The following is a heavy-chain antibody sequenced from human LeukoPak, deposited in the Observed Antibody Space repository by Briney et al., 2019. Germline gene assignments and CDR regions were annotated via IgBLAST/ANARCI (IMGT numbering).Heavy chain of an antibody. CDR1: GFTVSSNY. CDR3: ARGDCTNGVCQGYFDY. J-gene: IGHJ4*02. V-gene: IGHV3-66*01. CDR2: IYSGGST. Sequence: GRSLRLSCAASGFTVSSNYMSWVRQAPGKGLEWVSVIYSGGSTYYADSVKGRFTISRDNSKNTLYLQMNSLRAEDTAVYYCARGDCTNGVCQGYFDYWGQGTLVTVSS. D-gene: IGHD2-8*01.